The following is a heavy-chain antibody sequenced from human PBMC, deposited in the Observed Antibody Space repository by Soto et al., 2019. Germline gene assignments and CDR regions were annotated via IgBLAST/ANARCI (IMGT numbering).Heavy chain of an antibody. J-gene: IGHJ4*02. Sequence: QITLKESGPTLVKPTQTLTLTCTFSGFSLSTSGVGVGWIRQPPGKALEWLALIYWDDDKRYSPSLKSRLTITKDTSKNKVVLTMTNMDPVDTATYYCANIRNGYDSVDYWGQGTLVTVSS. CDR1: GFSLSTSGVG. CDR2: IYWDDDK. V-gene: IGHV2-5*02. D-gene: IGHD5-12*01. CDR3: ANIRNGYDSVDY.